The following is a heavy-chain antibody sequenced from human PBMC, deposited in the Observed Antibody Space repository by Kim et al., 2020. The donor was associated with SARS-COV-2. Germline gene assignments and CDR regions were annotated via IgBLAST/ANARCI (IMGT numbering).Heavy chain of an antibody. V-gene: IGHV1-18*04. D-gene: IGHD4-17*01. CDR1: GYTFTSYG. J-gene: IGHJ6*02. CDR3: ARALQPTVTRAYYYYGMDV. CDR2: ISAYNGNT. Sequence: ASVKVSCKASGYTFTSYGISWVRQAPGQGLEWMGWISAYNGNTNYAQKLQGRVTMTTDTSTSTAYMELRSLRSDDTAVYYCARALQPTVTRAYYYYGMDVWGQGTTVTVSS.